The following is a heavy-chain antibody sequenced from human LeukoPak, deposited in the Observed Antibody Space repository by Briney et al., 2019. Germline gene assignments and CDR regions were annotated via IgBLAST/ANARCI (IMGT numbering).Heavy chain of an antibody. V-gene: IGHV1-2*06. CDR1: GYTFTGYY. CDR3: ARDDNWNQLDY. Sequence: ASVKLSCKASGYTFTGYYMHWVRQAPGQGLEWMGRINPNRSGTNYVHKFQGRVTMTRDASISTAYMELSRLRSDDTAVYYCARDDNWNQLDYWGQGTLVTVSS. D-gene: IGHD1-20*01. J-gene: IGHJ4*02. CDR2: INPNRSGT.